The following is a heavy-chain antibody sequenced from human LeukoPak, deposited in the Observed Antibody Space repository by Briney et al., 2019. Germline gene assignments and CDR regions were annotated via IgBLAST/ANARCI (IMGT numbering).Heavy chain of an antibody. Sequence: SGGSLRLSCAASGFTVSSNYMSWVRQAPGKGLEWVSVIYSGGSTYYAGSVKGRFTISRDNSKNTLYLQMNSLRAEDTAVYYCAIHDSSGYLFDYWGQGTLVTVSS. D-gene: IGHD3-22*01. J-gene: IGHJ4*02. CDR3: AIHDSSGYLFDY. CDR1: GFTVSSNY. CDR2: IYSGGST. V-gene: IGHV3-66*02.